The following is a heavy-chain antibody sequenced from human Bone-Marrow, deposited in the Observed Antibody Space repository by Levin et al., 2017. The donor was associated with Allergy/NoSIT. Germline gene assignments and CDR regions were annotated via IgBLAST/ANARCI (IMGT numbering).Heavy chain of an antibody. J-gene: IGHJ5*02. CDR1: GGSISSSSYY. CDR3: ARQPPQSYSYGYFSLGIGWFDP. CDR2: IYYSGST. V-gene: IGHV4-39*01. Sequence: GSLRLSCTVSGGSISSSSYYWGWIRQPPGKGLEWIGSIYYSGSTYYNPSLKSRVTISVDTSKNQFSLKLSSVTAADTAVYYCARQPPQSYSYGYFSLGIGWFDPWGQGTLVTVSS. D-gene: IGHD5-18*01.